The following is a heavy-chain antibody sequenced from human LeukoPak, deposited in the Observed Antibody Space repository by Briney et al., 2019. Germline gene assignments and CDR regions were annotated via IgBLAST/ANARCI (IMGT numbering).Heavy chain of an antibody. J-gene: IGHJ4*02. CDR3: ARGHSSSWPPLDY. CDR2: INPNSGGT. Sequence: SVKVSCKASGYTFTGYYMHWVRQAPGQGLEWMGWINPNSGGTNYAQKLQGRVTMTTDTSTSTAYMELRSLRSDDTAVYYCARGHSSSWPPLDYWGQGTLVTVSS. CDR1: GYTFTGYY. V-gene: IGHV1-2*02. D-gene: IGHD6-13*01.